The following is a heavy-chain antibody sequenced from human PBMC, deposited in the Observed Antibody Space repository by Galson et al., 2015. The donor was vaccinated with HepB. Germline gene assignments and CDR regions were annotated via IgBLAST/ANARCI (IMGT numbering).Heavy chain of an antibody. D-gene: IGHD7-27*01. CDR2: ISYDGSNK. CDR3: AKGSRDWGIDY. Sequence: SLRLSCAASGFTFSSYGMHWVRQAPGKGLEWVAVISYDGSNKYYADSVKGRFTISRDNSKNTLYLQMNSLRAEDTAVYYCAKGSRDWGIDYWGQGTLVTVSS. V-gene: IGHV3-30*18. J-gene: IGHJ4*02. CDR1: GFTFSSYG.